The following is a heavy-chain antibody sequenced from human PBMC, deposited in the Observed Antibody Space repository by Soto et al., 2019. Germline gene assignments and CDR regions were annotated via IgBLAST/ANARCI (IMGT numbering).Heavy chain of an antibody. CDR1: CGYISSSDYY. CDR3: ARGSGNSYSGRYVDD. CDR2: ISFTGST. V-gene: IGHV4-30-4*01. D-gene: IGHD1-26*01. Sequence: PSEHLSLTCTLSCGYISSSDYYWTWIRQSPGKGLEYIGYISFTGSTYYNPSLKSRVTVSVDTSNNQFSLNLSSVTAADTAVYLCARGSGNSYSGRYVDDWGQGSLVTVSS. J-gene: IGHJ4*02.